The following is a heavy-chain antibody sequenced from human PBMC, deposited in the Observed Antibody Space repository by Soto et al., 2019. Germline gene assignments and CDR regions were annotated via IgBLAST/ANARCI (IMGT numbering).Heavy chain of an antibody. V-gene: IGHV3-21*01. CDR2: ISAAGNYI. D-gene: IGHD5-12*01. CDR3: AGDKTGYDYVSSLAP. Sequence: VGSLRLSCAASGFSFGGYAMNWVRQAPGKGLEWVSFISAAGNYIHYADSVKGRFTISRDNANNSLYLHMKTLRSEDTALFYCAGDKTGYDYVSSLAPWGKGTLVRVSS. CDR1: GFSFGGYA. J-gene: IGHJ5*02.